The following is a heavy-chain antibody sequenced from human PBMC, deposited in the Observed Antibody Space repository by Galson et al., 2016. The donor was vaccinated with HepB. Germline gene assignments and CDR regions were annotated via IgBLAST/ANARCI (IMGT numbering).Heavy chain of an antibody. D-gene: IGHD1-26*01. CDR2: IYHSGTT. CDR3: ARNSGGSYLGWFDP. Sequence: ETLSLTCAVSGGSISSSNWWTWVRQPPGKGLEWIGEIYHSGTTDYNPSLESRVTISVDKSKNQFSLKLNSVTAADTAVYYCARNSGGSYLGWFDPWGQGTLVTVSS. CDR1: GGSISSSNW. V-gene: IGHV4-4*02. J-gene: IGHJ5*02.